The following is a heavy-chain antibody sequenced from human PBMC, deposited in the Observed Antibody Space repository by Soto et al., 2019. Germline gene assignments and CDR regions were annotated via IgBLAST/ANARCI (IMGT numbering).Heavy chain of an antibody. Sequence: GGSLRLSCAASGFTFSSYAMSWVRQAPGKGLEWVSAISGSGGSTYYADSVKGRFTISRDNSKNTLYLQMNSLRAEDTAVYYCAKDGGPGYSSSWSFDYWGQGTLVTVSS. J-gene: IGHJ4*02. D-gene: IGHD6-13*01. CDR1: GFTFSSYA. CDR3: AKDGGPGYSSSWSFDY. CDR2: ISGSGGST. V-gene: IGHV3-23*01.